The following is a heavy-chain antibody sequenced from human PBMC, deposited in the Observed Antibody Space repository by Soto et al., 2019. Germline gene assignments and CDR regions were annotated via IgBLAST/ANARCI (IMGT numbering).Heavy chain of an antibody. Sequence: SETLSLTCAVYGGSFSGYYWSWSRQPPGKGLEWIGEINHSGSTNYNPSLKSLVTRSVDTSKNQFSLKLSSVTAADTAVYYCARGRINDDFWSGYVNWFDPRGQGPLVT. J-gene: IGHJ5*02. CDR1: GGSFSGYY. V-gene: IGHV4-34*01. D-gene: IGHD3-3*01. CDR2: INHSGST. CDR3: ARGRINDDFWSGYVNWFDP.